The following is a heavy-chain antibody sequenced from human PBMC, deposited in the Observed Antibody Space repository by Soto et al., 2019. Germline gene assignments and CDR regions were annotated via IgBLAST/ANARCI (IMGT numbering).Heavy chain of an antibody. CDR3: ARGRVLRFLDWSVEFDP. CDR1: GGTFSSYA. V-gene: IGHV1-69*01. D-gene: IGHD3-3*01. CDR2: IIPIFGTA. J-gene: IGHJ5*02. Sequence: QVQLVQSGAEVKKPGSSVKVSCKASGGTFSSYAISWVRQAPGHGLEWMGGIIPIFGTANYAQKFQGRVTITADESTSTAYMELSSLRSEDTAVYYCARGRVLRFLDWSVEFDPWGQGTLVTVSS.